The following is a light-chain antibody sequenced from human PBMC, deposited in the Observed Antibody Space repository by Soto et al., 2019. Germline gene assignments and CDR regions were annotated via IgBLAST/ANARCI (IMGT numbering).Light chain of an antibody. CDR3: QQYNNWPIT. J-gene: IGKJ5*01. Sequence: DIVMTQSPGTLSVSPGERATLSCRASQIVSSNLAWYQQKPGQAPRLLIYGASTRATGVPARFSGSGSGTEFTLTISSLQSEDFAVYYCQQYNNWPITFGQGTRLEIK. V-gene: IGKV3-15*01. CDR2: GAS. CDR1: QIVSSN.